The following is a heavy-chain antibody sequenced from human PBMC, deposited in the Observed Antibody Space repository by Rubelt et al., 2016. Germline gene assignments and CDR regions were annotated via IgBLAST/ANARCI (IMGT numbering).Heavy chain of an antibody. CDR1: GGSISNYY. CDR2: IYYNGGT. Sequence: QVQLQESGPGLVKPSETLSLTCTVSGGSISNYYWSWLRQPPGKGLEWIGYIYYNGGTDYNPSIKSLATISADTSNNHFSLRLTSVTAADTAVYYCARDSGHSGSCYLDYWGQGSLVTVSS. D-gene: IGHD2-15*01. J-gene: IGHJ4*02. CDR3: ARDSGHSGSCYLDY. V-gene: IGHV4-59*01.